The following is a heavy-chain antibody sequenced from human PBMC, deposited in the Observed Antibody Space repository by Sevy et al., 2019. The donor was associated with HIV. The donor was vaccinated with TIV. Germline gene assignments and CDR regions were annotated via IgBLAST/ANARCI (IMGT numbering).Heavy chain of an antibody. CDR2: LSFGCGEI. CDR3: AREGCTKPHDY. V-gene: IGHV3-23*01. J-gene: IGHJ4*02. Sequence: GGSPRLSCAASGFTFNKYSMSWVRQPPGKGLEWVATLSFGCGEINYADSVKGRFTISRDNSKNPFYLQMNNLRAEDTALYYCAREGCTKPHDYWGQGTLVTVSS. D-gene: IGHD2-8*01. CDR1: GFTFNKYS.